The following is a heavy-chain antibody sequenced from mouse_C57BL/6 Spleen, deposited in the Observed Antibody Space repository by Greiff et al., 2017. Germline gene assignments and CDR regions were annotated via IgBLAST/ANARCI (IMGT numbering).Heavy chain of an antibody. V-gene: IGHV1-82*01. CDR1: GYAFSSSW. D-gene: IGHD4-1*01. CDR3: ARLGPGYFDV. Sequence: VQLQQSGPELVKPGASVKISCKASGYAFSSSWMNWVKQRPGKGLEWIGRIYPGDGDTNYNGKFKGKATLTADKSSSTAYMQLSSLTSEDSAVYFCARLGPGYFDVWGTGTTVTVSS. J-gene: IGHJ1*03. CDR2: IYPGDGDT.